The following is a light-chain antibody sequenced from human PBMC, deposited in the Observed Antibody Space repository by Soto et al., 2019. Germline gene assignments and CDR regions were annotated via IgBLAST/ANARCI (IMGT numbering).Light chain of an antibody. V-gene: IGKV3-11*01. CDR1: QSVSSH. CDR2: DAS. Sequence: EIVLTQSPATLSLSPGERAALSCRASQSVSSHLAWYQQKPGQAPRLLIYDASNRATGIPARFSGSGSGTDYTLIISSLKPQHLAVFSCQQRSHWPLTFGGGTKVEIK. J-gene: IGKJ4*01. CDR3: QQRSHWPLT.